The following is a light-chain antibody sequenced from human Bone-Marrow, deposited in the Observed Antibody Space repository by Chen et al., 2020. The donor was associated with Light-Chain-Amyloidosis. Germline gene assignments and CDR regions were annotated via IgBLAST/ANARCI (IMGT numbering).Light chain of an antibody. V-gene: IGLV3-25*03. CDR3: QSADSSGTYEVI. J-gene: IGLJ2*01. CDR1: DLPTKY. Sequence: SYELTQPPSVSASPGQQARITCSGDDLPTKYAYWYQQKPGQAPVLVIHRDTERPSGISERFSGSSSGTTATLTISGVQAEDEADYHCQSADSSGTYEVIFGGGTKLTVL. CDR2: RDT.